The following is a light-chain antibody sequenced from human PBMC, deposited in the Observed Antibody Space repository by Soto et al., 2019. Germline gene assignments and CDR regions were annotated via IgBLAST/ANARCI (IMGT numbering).Light chain of an antibody. CDR2: EAS. V-gene: IGKV1-9*01. J-gene: IGKJ4*01. Sequence: DIQLTQSPSFLSASVGDRVTITCRASQDISDYLAWYQQKPGKAPNLLIYEASTLQSGVPSRFSGSGSGTDFSLSINSLQPEDFATYYCQQLNSYRLTFVGGTKV. CDR1: QDISDY. CDR3: QQLNSYRLT.